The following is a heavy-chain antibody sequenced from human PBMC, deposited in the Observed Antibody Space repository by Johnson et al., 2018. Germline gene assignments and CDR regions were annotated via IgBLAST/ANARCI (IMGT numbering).Heavy chain of an antibody. CDR2: IWCDGSTK. D-gene: IGHD3-22*01. CDR3: AQYYYDSSGYPDAFDI. CDR1: EFTFSTYG. J-gene: IGHJ3*02. Sequence: QVQLVESGGGVVQPGRSLRLSCAASEFTFSTYGMHWVRQAPGTGLEWVAVIWCDGSTKYYADSVKGRFTISRDNSKNPLYLQMNSLRAEDTAVYYWAQYYYDSSGYPDAFDIWGQGTMVTVSS. V-gene: IGHV3-33*01.